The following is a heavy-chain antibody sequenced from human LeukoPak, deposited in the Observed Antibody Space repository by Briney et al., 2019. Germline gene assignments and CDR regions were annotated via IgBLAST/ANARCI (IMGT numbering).Heavy chain of an antibody. Sequence: ASVKVSCKASGYSFNSHYIHWVQQAPGQGLEWMGIMKLIDGRTYYAQKFQGRVTMTRDTSTSTVYMELSSLRSEDTALYYCARIQDYGNSDFWGQGTLVTVSS. D-gene: IGHD4/OR15-4a*01. CDR1: GYSFNSHY. CDR2: MKLIDGRT. J-gene: IGHJ4*02. V-gene: IGHV1-46*02. CDR3: ARIQDYGNSDF.